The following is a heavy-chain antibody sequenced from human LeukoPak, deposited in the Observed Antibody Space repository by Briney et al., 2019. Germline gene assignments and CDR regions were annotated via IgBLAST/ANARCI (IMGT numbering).Heavy chain of an antibody. J-gene: IGHJ4*02. D-gene: IGHD2-8*02. Sequence: PPASVKVSCKASGGTFSSYAISWVRQAPGQGLEWMGRIIPIFGTANYAQKFQGRVTITTDESTSTAYMELSSLRSEDTAVYYCARGYSYGGLWGWLFDYWGQGTLVTVSS. V-gene: IGHV1-69*05. CDR3: ARGYSYGGLWGWLFDY. CDR2: IIPIFGTA. CDR1: GGTFSSYA.